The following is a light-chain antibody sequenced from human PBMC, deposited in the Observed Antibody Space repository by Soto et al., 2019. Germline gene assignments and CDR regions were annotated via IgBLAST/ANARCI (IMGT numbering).Light chain of an antibody. V-gene: IGKV1-39*01. CDR3: QQSHSVPRT. CDR2: AAS. Sequence: DIQMTQSPSSLSASVGERVTITCRASQSISSYLSWYQQKPGKAPKVLISAASSLQSGVPSRFSGSGSGTDFTLTISSLQPEDFATYYCQQSHSVPRTFGPGTKVDIK. J-gene: IGKJ3*01. CDR1: QSISSY.